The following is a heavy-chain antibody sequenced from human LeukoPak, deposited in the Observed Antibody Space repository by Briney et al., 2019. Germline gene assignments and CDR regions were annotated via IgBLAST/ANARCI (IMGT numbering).Heavy chain of an antibody. J-gene: IGHJ3*02. Sequence: GGSLRLSCAASGFIFSDYYMTWFRQIPGKGPEWVSYISGSGDNINYGDSVKGRFTISRDNAKNSLYLQMNSLRGEDTAVYYCARGKYPGAFDIWGQGTMVTVSS. CDR2: ISGSGDNI. D-gene: IGHD2-2*01. V-gene: IGHV3-11*04. CDR3: ARGKYPGAFDI. CDR1: GFIFSDYY.